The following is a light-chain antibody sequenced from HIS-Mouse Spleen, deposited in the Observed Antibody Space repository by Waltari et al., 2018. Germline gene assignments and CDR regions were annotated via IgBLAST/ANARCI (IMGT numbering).Light chain of an antibody. CDR1: ALPKQY. V-gene: IGLV3-10*01. Sequence: SYELPQPPSVSVSPAQTARLTCSGDALPKQYDYWYQQKSGQAPVLVIYEDRKRPSGIPERFSGSSSGTMATLTISGAQVEDEADYYCYSTDSSGNHRVFGGGTKLTVL. CDR3: YSTDSSGNHRV. CDR2: EDR. J-gene: IGLJ2*01.